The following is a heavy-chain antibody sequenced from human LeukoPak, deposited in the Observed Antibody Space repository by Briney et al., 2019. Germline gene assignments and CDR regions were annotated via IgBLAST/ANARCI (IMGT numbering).Heavy chain of an antibody. D-gene: IGHD5-18*01. V-gene: IGHV4-59*01. CDR2: IYYSGST. CDR3: ARAGYSYGYGY. J-gene: IGHJ4*02. CDR1: GGSISSYY. Sequence: SKTLSLTCTVSGGSISSYYWSWIRQPPGKGLEWIGYIYYSGSTNYNPSLKSRVTISVDTSKNQFSLKLSSVTAADTAVYYCARAGYSYGYGYWGQGTLVTVSS.